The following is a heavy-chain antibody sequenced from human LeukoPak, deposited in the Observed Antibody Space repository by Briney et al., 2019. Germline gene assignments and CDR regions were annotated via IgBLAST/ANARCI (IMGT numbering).Heavy chain of an antibody. CDR2: IYYSGST. Sequence: SETLSLTCIVSVDSINSGGYFWSWIRQHPGKGLEWIGYIYYSGSTSYNPSLKSRVTISMDTSKNQFSLKVSSVTAADTAIYYCAREVQLVPGWFDPWGQGTLVTVSS. J-gene: IGHJ5*02. D-gene: IGHD6-6*01. CDR1: VDSINSGGYF. V-gene: IGHV4-31*03. CDR3: AREVQLVPGWFDP.